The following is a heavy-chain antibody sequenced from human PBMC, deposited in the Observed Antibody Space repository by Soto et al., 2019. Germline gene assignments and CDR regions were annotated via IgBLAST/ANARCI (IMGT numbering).Heavy chain of an antibody. D-gene: IGHD6-19*01. Sequence: VSVKVSCKASGYTFTTYFIHWVRQAPGQGLEWMGIVRPSGGNTAYAQRFQGRLTMTRDTSTSTVYMELSSLRSDDTAVYYCARDGSAWDFDYWGQGTLVTVSS. CDR1: GYTFTTYF. V-gene: IGHV1-46*01. J-gene: IGHJ4*02. CDR3: ARDGSAWDFDY. CDR2: VRPSGGNT.